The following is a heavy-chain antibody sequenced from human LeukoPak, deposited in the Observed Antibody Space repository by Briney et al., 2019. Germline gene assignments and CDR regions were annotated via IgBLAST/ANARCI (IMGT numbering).Heavy chain of an antibody. Sequence: SGGSLRLSCAASGFTFSNFGMHWVRKAPGKGPEWVAIIWDHGRKTYYADSVKGRFTVSRDNSKNTLYLQMDSLRVEDTAIYYCARDDDAGGNAFDIWGQGTMVTVSS. J-gene: IGHJ3*02. CDR1: GFTFSNFG. D-gene: IGHD1-1*01. CDR3: ARDDDAGGNAFDI. CDR2: IWDHGRKT. V-gene: IGHV3-33*01.